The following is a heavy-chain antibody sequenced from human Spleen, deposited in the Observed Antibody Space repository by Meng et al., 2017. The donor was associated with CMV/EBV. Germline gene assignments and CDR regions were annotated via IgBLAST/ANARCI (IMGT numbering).Heavy chain of an antibody. D-gene: IGHD2-21*01. V-gene: IGHV1-2*02. Sequence: ASVKVSCKASGYTFTGYYMPWVRQAPGQGLEWMGWINPHSGGTNYAQKFQGRVTMTRDTSIGTIYMDLSRLRSDDTAVYYCARGIAHCGDCYLNYYYGLDVWGQGTTVTVSS. CDR1: GYTFTGYY. CDR3: ARGIAHCGDCYLNYYYGLDV. CDR2: INPHSGGT. J-gene: IGHJ6*02.